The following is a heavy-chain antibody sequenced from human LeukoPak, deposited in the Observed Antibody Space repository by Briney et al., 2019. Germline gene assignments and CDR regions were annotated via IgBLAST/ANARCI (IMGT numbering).Heavy chain of an antibody. CDR1: GYSFTSDW. V-gene: IGHV5-51*01. J-gene: IGHJ5*02. Sequence: GESLKISSQGSGYSFTSDWIGWVRQMPGKGLECMWIIYPGDSDTRYSPSFQGQVTISPDKSISTAYLQWSSLKASDSAMYYCARLPYCGGDCYPNWFDPWGQGTLVTVSS. D-gene: IGHD2-21*02. CDR2: IYPGDSDT. CDR3: ARLPYCGGDCYPNWFDP.